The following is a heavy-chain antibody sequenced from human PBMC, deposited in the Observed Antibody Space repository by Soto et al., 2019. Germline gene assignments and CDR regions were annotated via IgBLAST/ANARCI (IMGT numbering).Heavy chain of an antibody. CDR2: IYYSGST. V-gene: IGHV4-31*03. CDR1: GGSISSGGYY. Sequence: SETLSLTCTVSGGSISSGGYYWSWIRQHPGKGLEWIGYIYYSGSTYYSPSLKSRVTISVDTSKNQFSLKLSSVTAADTAVYYCARDLQNYGMDVWGQGTTVTVSS. CDR3: ARDLQNYGMDV. J-gene: IGHJ6*02.